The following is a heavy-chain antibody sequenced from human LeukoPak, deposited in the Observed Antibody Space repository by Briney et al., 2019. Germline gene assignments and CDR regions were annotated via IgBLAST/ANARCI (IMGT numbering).Heavy chain of an antibody. J-gene: IGHJ4*02. Sequence: ASVKVSCKASGYTFTSYGISWVRQAPGQGLEWMGWISAYNGNTNYAQKLQGRVTMTTDTPTSTAYMELRSLRSDDTAVYYCARVGKMATIGGEDYWGQGTLVTVSS. D-gene: IGHD5-24*01. CDR2: ISAYNGNT. V-gene: IGHV1-18*01. CDR3: ARVGKMATIGGEDY. CDR1: GYTFTSYG.